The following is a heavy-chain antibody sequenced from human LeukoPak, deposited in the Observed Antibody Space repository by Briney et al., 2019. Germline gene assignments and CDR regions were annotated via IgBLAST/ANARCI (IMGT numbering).Heavy chain of an antibody. CDR3: AKSGYSLPFDY. V-gene: IGHV3-48*01. CDR2: ISSGGSSI. CDR1: GFPFTSYS. J-gene: IGHJ4*02. D-gene: IGHD3-22*01. Sequence: GGSLRLSCAASGFPFTSYSMNWVPRAPGKGGGRVSYISSGGSSIYYADSVKGRFTISRDNAKNSLYLQMNSLRAEDTAVYYCAKSGYSLPFDYWGQGILVTVSS.